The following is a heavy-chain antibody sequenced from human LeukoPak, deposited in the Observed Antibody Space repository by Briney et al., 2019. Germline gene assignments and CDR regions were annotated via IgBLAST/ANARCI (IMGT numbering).Heavy chain of an antibody. CDR2: IKEDGSEK. J-gene: IGHJ3*02. CDR1: GFSFSTSW. Sequence: GGSLRLSCAASGFSFSTSWMSWVHQAPGKGPEWVANIKEDGSEKSYLDSVKGRFTISRDNAKNSLYLQMDSLRVEDTAVYYCAKGYADYGADAFDIWGQGTMVTVSS. V-gene: IGHV3-7*05. CDR3: AKGYADYGADAFDI. D-gene: IGHD4-17*01.